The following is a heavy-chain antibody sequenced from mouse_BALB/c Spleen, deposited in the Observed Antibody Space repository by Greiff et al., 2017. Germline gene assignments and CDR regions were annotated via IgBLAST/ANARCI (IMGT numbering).Heavy chain of an antibody. J-gene: IGHJ2*01. V-gene: IGHV1-7*01. Sequence: VQLQQSGAELAKPGASVKMSCKASGYTFTSYWMHWVKQRPGQGLEWIGYINPSTGYTEYNQKFKDKATLTADKSSSTAYMQLSSLTSEDSAVYYCARNGRLDYWGQGTTLTVSS. CDR3: ARNGRLDY. CDR2: INPSTGYT. CDR1: GYTFTSYW.